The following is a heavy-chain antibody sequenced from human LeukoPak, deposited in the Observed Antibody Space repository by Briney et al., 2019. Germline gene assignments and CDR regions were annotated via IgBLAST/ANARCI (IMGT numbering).Heavy chain of an antibody. Sequence: ASVKVSCKASGYTFTSYYMHWVRQAPGQGLEWMGIINPSGGSTSYAQKFQGRVTMTRDTSTSTVYMELSGLRSEDTAVYYCARGGSTSPWAYYYYMDVWGKGTTVTVSS. CDR1: GYTFTSYY. J-gene: IGHJ6*03. D-gene: IGHD2-2*01. CDR3: ARGGSTSPWAYYYYMDV. CDR2: INPSGGST. V-gene: IGHV1-46*01.